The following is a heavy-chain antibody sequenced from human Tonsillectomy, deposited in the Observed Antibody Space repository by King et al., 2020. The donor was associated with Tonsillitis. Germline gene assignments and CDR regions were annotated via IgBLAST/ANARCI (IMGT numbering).Heavy chain of an antibody. J-gene: IGHJ5*02. CDR3: VRDGPQWDGYWFGP. V-gene: IGHV3-20*04. CDR2: VSWDSSYI. D-gene: IGHD1-26*01. CDR1: GFTFGEYG. Sequence: VQLVESGGRVVPPGGSLRLSCAASGFTFGEYGMTWVRQVPGKGLEWVSSVSWDSSYIRYADSVKGRFTISRDNTKKTLSLQMNALRVEDTAFYYCVRDGPQWDGYWFGPWGQGTPVSVSS.